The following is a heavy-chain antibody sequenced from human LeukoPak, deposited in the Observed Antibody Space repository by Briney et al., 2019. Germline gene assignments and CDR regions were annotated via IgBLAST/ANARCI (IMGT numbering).Heavy chain of an antibody. CDR2: IYSSGTT. CDR1: GGSINGYY. CDR3: ASARLGSGLEGAFDI. V-gene: IGHV4-59*01. D-gene: IGHD6-25*01. Sequence: SETLSLTCIVSGGSINGYYWNWIRQPPGKRLEWIGYIYSSGTTNYNPSLKSRVTISVDTSKNQFSLKLSSVTAADTAVYYCASARLGSGLEGAFDIWGQGTMVTVSS. J-gene: IGHJ3*02.